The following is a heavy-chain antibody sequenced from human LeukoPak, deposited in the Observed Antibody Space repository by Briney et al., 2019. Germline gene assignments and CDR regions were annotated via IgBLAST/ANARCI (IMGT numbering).Heavy chain of an antibody. Sequence: ASVKVSCKASGYTFTGYYMHWVRQAPGQGLEWMGRINPNSGGTNYAQKFQGRVTMTRDTSISTAYVEPSRLRSDDTAVYYCARDITGTDFDYWGQGTLVTVSS. J-gene: IGHJ4*02. CDR3: ARDITGTDFDY. D-gene: IGHD1-7*01. CDR2: INPNSGGT. V-gene: IGHV1-2*06. CDR1: GYTFTGYY.